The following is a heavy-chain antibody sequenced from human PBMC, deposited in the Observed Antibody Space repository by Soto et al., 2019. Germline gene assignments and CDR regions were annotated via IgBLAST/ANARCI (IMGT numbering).Heavy chain of an antibody. CDR2: IYYSGST. J-gene: IGHJ5*02. Sequence: QVQLQESGPGLVKPSETLSLTCTVSGGSISSYYWSWIRPPPGKGLEWIGYIYYSGSTNYNPSLKSRVSISVDTSKNQFSLKLSSVTAADTAVYYCARDSGSGSYRENNWFDPWGQGTLVTVSS. CDR1: GGSISSYY. D-gene: IGHD3-10*01. V-gene: IGHV4-59*01. CDR3: ARDSGSGSYRENNWFDP.